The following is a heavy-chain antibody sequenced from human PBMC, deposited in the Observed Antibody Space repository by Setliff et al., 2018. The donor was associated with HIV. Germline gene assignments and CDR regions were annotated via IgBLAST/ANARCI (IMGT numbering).Heavy chain of an antibody. J-gene: IGHJ4*02. CDR3: ARGLSFYDPGGFDY. CDR2: VYYSGST. Sequence: SLTCSVSGGSITSNSFYWGWIRQPPGKGLEWIGSVYYSGSTYYNPSLKSRVTISVDTSKNQFSLKLSSVTAADTAVYYCARGLSFYDPGGFDYWGQGTLVTVSS. V-gene: IGHV4-39*07. D-gene: IGHD3-22*01. CDR1: GGSITSNSFY.